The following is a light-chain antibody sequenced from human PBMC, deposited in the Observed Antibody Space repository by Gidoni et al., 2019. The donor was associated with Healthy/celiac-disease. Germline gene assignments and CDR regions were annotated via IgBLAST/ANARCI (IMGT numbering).Light chain of an antibody. J-gene: IGKJ1*01. V-gene: IGKV3-15*01. CDR1: QSVSSN. CDR2: GAS. Sequence: EIVMTPSPATLSVSPGERATLSCRASQSVSSNLAWYQQKPGQAPRLLIYGASTRATGIPARFSGSGSGTEFTLNISSLQSEDFAVYYCQQYNNWPRTFGQGTKVEIK. CDR3: QQYNNWPRT.